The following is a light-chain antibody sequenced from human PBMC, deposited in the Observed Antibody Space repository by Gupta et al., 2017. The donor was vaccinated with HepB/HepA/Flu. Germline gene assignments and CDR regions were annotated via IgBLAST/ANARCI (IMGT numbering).Light chain of an antibody. CDR3: QKYDIAPLT. Sequence: DIQMTQSPSSLSASVGDRVTIACRASQDIGEYLAWYQQKPGKVPELLIYGASTVQVGVPLSFSASGSGTHFTLTISSLQPEDFATYYCQKYDIAPLTFGPGTIVDL. J-gene: IGKJ3*01. V-gene: IGKV1-27*01. CDR1: QDIGEY. CDR2: GAS.